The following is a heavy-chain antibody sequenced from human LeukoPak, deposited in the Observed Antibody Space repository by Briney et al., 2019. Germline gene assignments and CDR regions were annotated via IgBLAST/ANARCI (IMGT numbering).Heavy chain of an antibody. D-gene: IGHD2-2*01. CDR2: IYHSGST. Sequence: PSGTLSLTCAVSGGSLSSSNWWSWVRPPPGKGLEWIGEIYHSGSTNYNPSHKSRVTISVDKSKNQFSLKLSSVTAADTAVYYCARDDATVFWFDPWGQGTLVTISS. J-gene: IGHJ5*02. CDR3: ARDDATVFWFDP. V-gene: IGHV4-4*02. CDR1: GGSLSSSNW.